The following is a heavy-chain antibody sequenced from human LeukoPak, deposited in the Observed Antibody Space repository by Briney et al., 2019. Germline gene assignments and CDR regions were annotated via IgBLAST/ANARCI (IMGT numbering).Heavy chain of an antibody. V-gene: IGHV4-34*01. CDR2: INHSGST. CDR3: ARENPSRRIAARRAGYGMDV. D-gene: IGHD6-6*01. Sequence: SETLSLTCTVSGGSISSYYWSWIRQPPGKGLEWIGEINHSGSTNYNPSLKSRVTISVDTSKNQFSLKLSSVTAADTAVYYCARENPSRRIAARRAGYGMDVWGQGTTVTVSS. CDR1: GGSISSYY. J-gene: IGHJ6*02.